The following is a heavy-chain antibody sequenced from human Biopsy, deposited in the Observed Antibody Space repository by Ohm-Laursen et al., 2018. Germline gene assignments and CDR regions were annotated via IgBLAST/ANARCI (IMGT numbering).Heavy chain of an antibody. CDR1: GDSLSSYF. J-gene: IGHJ6*02. CDR3: ARATNSTGWPYYYFYGMDV. D-gene: IGHD2/OR15-2a*01. Sequence: SDTLSLTCIVSGDSLSSYFWSWIRQPPGKGLEWIGFIHNSGSTDHNPSLKSRVTVSMDVSNNDFSLKLTSVTAADTAVYYCARATNSTGWPYYYFYGMDVWGQGTTVTVSS. V-gene: IGHV4-59*07. CDR2: IHNSGST.